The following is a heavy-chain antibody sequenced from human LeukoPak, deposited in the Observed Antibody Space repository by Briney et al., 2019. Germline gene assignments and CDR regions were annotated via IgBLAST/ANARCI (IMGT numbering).Heavy chain of an antibody. J-gene: IGHJ5*02. CDR3: VRDGEGVAISVNYWFDP. Sequence: GASVKISCKASGYTFTSYYMHWVRQASGQGLEWMGWMNPNNGNTGYAQKFQGRVTMTRDTSTSTAYMELRGLTSDDTAVYYCVRDGEGVAISVNYWFDPWGQGTLVTVSS. CDR1: GYTFTSYY. CDR2: MNPNNGNT. V-gene: IGHV1-8*02. D-gene: IGHD3-10*01.